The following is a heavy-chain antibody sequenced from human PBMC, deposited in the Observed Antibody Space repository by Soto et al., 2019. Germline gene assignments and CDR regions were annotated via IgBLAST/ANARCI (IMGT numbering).Heavy chain of an antibody. CDR3: ARLGLNPPQHYGDDPGFDGWFDP. D-gene: IGHD4-17*01. J-gene: IGHJ5*02. CDR1: GGSINSSSYY. CDR2: IYYSGST. V-gene: IGHV4-39*01. Sequence: PSETLSLTCTVSGGSINSSSYYWGWIRQPPGKGLEWIGSIYYSGSTYYNPSLKSRVTISVDTSKNQFSLKLSSVTAADTAVYYCARLGLNPPQHYGDDPGFDGWFDPWGQGTLVTVSS.